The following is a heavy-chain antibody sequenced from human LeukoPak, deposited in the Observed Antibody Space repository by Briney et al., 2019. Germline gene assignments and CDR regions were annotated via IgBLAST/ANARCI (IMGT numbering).Heavy chain of an antibody. V-gene: IGHV1-46*01. Sequence: GASVKVSCKASGYTFTDYFIHWVRQAPGQGLEWIGIINPSGDNTWYAQKFQGRVTMTRDMATSTDYLEVSSLRSEDTAVYYCARDNSLRDTAWWFDPWGQGTLVTVSS. J-gene: IGHJ5*02. CDR1: GYTFTDYF. CDR3: ARDNSLRDTAWWFDP. D-gene: IGHD5-24*01. CDR2: INPSGDNT.